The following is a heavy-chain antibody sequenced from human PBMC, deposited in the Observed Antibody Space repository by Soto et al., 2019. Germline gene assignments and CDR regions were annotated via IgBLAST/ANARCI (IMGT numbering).Heavy chain of an antibody. J-gene: IGHJ4*02. CDR1: GGTISSWY. V-gene: IGHV4-59*08. Sequence: QVQLQESGPGLVKPSETLSLTCTVSGGTISSWYWSWIRQPPGKGLEWIGYIYYSGSTNCNPSLXGRVPIXXDTSKNQFSLKLSSVTAADTAVYYCARRYGSAIDYWGQGTLVTVSS. CDR2: IYYSGST. D-gene: IGHD1-26*01. CDR3: ARRYGSAIDY.